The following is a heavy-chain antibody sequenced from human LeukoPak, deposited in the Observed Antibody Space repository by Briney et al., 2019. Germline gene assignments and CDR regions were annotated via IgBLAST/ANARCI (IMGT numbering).Heavy chain of an antibody. D-gene: IGHD3-22*01. CDR1: GFTVGSNT. J-gene: IGHJ4*02. CDR2: IYSGGST. Sequence: GGSLILSCAASGFTVGSNTMSWVRQAPGKGLEWDSIIYSGGSTSYADSVKGRFTISRDNSKNTLYLQMNSLRTEDTAVYYCARGGSYFDISGYYFYWGQGTLVTVSS. CDR3: ARGGSYFDISGYYFY. V-gene: IGHV3-66*01.